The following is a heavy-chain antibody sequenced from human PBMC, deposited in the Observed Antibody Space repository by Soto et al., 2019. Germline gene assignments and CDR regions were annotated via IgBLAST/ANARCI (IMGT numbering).Heavy chain of an antibody. Sequence: EVQLVESGGGLVQPGGSLRLSCAASGFTFSSYSMNWVRQAPGKGREWVSYISSSSSTIYYADSVKGRFTISRDNAKNSLYLQMNSLRDEDTAVYYCARDLGGGYYDSSGSQDYYGMDVWGQGTTVTVSS. CDR2: ISSSSSTI. V-gene: IGHV3-48*02. CDR1: GFTFSSYS. J-gene: IGHJ6*02. D-gene: IGHD3-22*01. CDR3: ARDLGGGYYDSSGSQDYYGMDV.